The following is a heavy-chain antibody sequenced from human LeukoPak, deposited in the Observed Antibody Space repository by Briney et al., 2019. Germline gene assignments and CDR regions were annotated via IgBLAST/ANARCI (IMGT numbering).Heavy chain of an antibody. CDR2: INPNSGGS. CDR3: ASGQETSNSWYLPFDY. CDR1: GYTFTVYY. J-gene: IGHJ4*02. Sequence: ASVKVSCKASGYTFTVYYMHWVRQAPGQGLEWMGWINPNSGGSNYAQKFQGRVTMTRDTSISTAYMELSRLTSDDTAVYYCASGQETSNSWYLPFDYWGQGTLVTVSS. D-gene: IGHD6-13*01. V-gene: IGHV1-2*02.